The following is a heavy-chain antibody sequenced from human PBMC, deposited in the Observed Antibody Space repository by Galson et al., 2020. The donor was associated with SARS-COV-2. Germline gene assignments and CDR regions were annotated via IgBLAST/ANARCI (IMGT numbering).Heavy chain of an antibody. D-gene: IGHD6-19*01. CDR1: GFTFSSYG. V-gene: IGHV3-30*18. Sequence: TGGSLRLSCAASGFTFSSYGMHWVRQAPGKGLEWVAVISYDGSNKYYADSVKGRFTISRDNSKNTLYLQMNSLRAEDTAVYYCAKTIIAVAANYYFDYWGQGTLGTVSS. CDR3: AKTIIAVAANYYFDY. CDR2: ISYDGSNK. J-gene: IGHJ4*02.